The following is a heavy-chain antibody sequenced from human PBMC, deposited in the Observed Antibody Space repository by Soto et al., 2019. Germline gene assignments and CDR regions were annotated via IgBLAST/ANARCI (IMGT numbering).Heavy chain of an antibody. J-gene: IGHJ4*02. CDR1: GFTFSDYY. CDR3: HNAGSLYSSGWGIDY. Sequence: GGSLRLSCAASGFTFSDYYMSWIRQAPGKGLEWVSYISSSGSTIYYADSVKGRFTISRDNAKNSLYLQMNSLRAEDTAVYYCHNAGSLYSSGWGIDYWGQGTLVTVSS. D-gene: IGHD6-19*01. CDR2: ISSSGSTI. V-gene: IGHV3-11*01.